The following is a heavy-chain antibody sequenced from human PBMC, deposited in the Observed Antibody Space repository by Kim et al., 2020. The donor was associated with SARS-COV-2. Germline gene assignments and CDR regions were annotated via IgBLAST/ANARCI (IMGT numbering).Heavy chain of an antibody. CDR3: ARGPRLRGVTGY. CDR1: GFTFRSYT. V-gene: IGHV3-30*04. CDR2: ISYDGTDK. D-gene: IGHD3-10*01. Sequence: GGSLRLSCAASGFTFRSYTMYWVRQAPGKGLEWVAVISYDGTDKYYADSVKGRFTISRDNSKNTLYLQMNSLRAEDTAVYYCARGPRLRGVTGYWVQGTLDTASS. J-gene: IGHJ4*02.